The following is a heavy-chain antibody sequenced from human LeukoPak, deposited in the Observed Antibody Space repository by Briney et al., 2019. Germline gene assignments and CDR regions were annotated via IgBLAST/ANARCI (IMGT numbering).Heavy chain of an antibody. Sequence: GGSLRLSCAASGFTFSSYAVSWVRQAPGKGLEWVSAISGSGGSTYYADSVKGRFTISRDNSKNTLYLQMNSLRAEDTAVYYCAKDPSSGLRYFDWLSALDYWGQGTLVTVSS. CDR2: ISGSGGST. D-gene: IGHD3-9*01. J-gene: IGHJ4*02. CDR3: AKDPSSGLRYFDWLSALDY. CDR1: GFTFSSYA. V-gene: IGHV3-23*01.